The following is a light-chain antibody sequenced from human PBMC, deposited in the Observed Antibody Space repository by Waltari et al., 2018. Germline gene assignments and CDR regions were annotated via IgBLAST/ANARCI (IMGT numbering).Light chain of an antibody. Sequence: QSALTQPASVSGSPGQSITISCMGTSKDIGGLNFVSWYHHHPGKAPKRLIYEVSKRPAALSNRFSGSKSGNTASLTISGLQAEDEADYYCCSYVGGGTLIFGGGTNVTVL. CDR3: CSYVGGGTLI. CDR2: EVS. CDR1: SKDIGGLNF. V-gene: IGLV2-23*02. J-gene: IGLJ2*01.